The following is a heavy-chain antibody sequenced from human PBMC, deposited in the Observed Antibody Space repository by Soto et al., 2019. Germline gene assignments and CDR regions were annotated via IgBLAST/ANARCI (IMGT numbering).Heavy chain of an antibody. J-gene: IGHJ6*03. CDR3: ARVGGYYYYYYMDV. V-gene: IGHV4-34*01. D-gene: IGHD3-10*01. CDR1: GGSFSGYY. Sequence: QVQLQQCGAGLLKPSETLSLTCAVYGGSFSGYYWSWIRQPPGKGLEWIGEINHSGSTNYNPSLKSRVTISVDTSKNQFSLKLSSVTAADTAVYYCARVGGYYYYYYMDVWGKGTTVTVSS. CDR2: INHSGST.